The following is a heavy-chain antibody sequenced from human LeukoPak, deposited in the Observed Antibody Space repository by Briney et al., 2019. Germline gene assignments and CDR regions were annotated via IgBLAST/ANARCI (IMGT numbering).Heavy chain of an antibody. J-gene: IGHJ4*02. V-gene: IGHV4-39*01. D-gene: IGHD3-22*01. Sequence: PSETLSLTCTVSGGSISSSSYYWGWIRQPPGKGLEWIGSIYYSGSTYYNPSLKSRVTISVDTSKNQFSLKLSSVTAADTAVYYCARFPSPHHYYYDSSDYWGQGTLVTVSS. CDR3: ARFPSPHHYYYDSSDY. CDR1: GGSISSSSYY. CDR2: IYYSGST.